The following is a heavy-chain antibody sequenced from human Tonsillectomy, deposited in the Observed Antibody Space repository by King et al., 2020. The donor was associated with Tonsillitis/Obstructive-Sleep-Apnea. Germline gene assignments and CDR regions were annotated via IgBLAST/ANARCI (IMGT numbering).Heavy chain of an antibody. CDR1: GGSISSYY. Sequence: VQLQESGPGLVKPSETLSLTCTVSGGSISSYYWSWIRQPPGKGLEWIGYIYYSGSTNYNPSLKSRGTISVDTSKNQFSLKLSSVTDADTAVYYCARRGYYDFWSGYYSRDVFDYWGQGTLVTVSS. CDR3: ARRGYYDFWSGYYSRDVFDY. V-gene: IGHV4-59*01. CDR2: IYYSGST. J-gene: IGHJ4*02. D-gene: IGHD3-3*01.